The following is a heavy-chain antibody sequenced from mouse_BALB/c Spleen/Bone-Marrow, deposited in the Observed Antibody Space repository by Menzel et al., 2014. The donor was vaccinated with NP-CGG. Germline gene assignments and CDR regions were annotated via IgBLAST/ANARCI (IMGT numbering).Heavy chain of an antibody. CDR2: ILPGSGST. D-gene: IGHD1-1*01. V-gene: IGHV1-9*01. CDR1: GYTFSSYW. J-gene: IGHJ2*01. Sequence: QVQLQQSGAELMKPGASVKISCKATGYTFSSYWIEWVKQRPGHGLEWIGEILPGSGSTNYNEKFKGEATFAADTSSNTAYMQLSSLTSEDSAVYYCAREDYYGSSYGDYWGQGTTLTVSS. CDR3: AREDYYGSSYGDY.